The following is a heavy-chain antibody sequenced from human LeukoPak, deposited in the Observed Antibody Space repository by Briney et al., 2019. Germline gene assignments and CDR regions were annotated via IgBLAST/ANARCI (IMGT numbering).Heavy chain of an antibody. CDR3: ARVRAIAAAGNYVDAFDI. CDR2: IYYNGST. J-gene: IGHJ3*02. CDR1: GGSISSGDYY. V-gene: IGHV4-30-4*08. D-gene: IGHD6-13*01. Sequence: SQTLSLTCTVSGGSISSGDYYWSWIRQPPGKGLEWIGYIYYNGSTYYNPFLKGRVTMSVDTSKNQFSLKLSSVTAADTAVYYCARVRAIAAAGNYVDAFDIWGQGTMVTVSS.